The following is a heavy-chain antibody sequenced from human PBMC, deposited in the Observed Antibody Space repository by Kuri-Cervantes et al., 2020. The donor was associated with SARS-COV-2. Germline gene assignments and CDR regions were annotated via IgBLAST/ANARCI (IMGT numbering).Heavy chain of an antibody. Sequence: ASVKVSCKASGYTFTSYGISWVRQAPGQGLEWMGWISAYNGNTNYAQKLQGRVTMTTDTSTSTAYMELRSLRSDDTAVYYCARDRYDILTGYYGMDVWGQGTTVTVSS. CDR2: ISAYNGNT. J-gene: IGHJ6*02. D-gene: IGHD3-9*01. V-gene: IGHV1-18*01. CDR1: GYTFTSYG. CDR3: ARDRYDILTGYYGMDV.